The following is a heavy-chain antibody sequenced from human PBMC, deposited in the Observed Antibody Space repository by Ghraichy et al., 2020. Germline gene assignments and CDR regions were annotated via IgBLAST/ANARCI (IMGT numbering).Heavy chain of an antibody. CDR1: GFTFSSSW. J-gene: IGHJ4*02. CDR3: LRGTEVIGGVDF. CDR2: INNGGSYT. Sequence: GGSLRLSCEVSGFTFSSSWMHWVRQAPGKVLVWLSRINNGGSYTTYADSVKGRFTISRDDAKNTLYLQMNSLRTEDTAVYYCLRGTEVIGGVDFWGQGTLVTVSS. D-gene: IGHD3/OR15-3a*01. V-gene: IGHV3-74*01.